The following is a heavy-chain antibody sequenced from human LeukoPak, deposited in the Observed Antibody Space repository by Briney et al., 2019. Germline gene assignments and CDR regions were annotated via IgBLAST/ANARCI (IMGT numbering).Heavy chain of an antibody. Sequence: QPGGSLRLSCAASGFTFSSYEMNWVRQAPGKGLEWVSYISSSGSTIYYADSVKGRFTISRGNAKNSLYLQMNSLRAEDTAVYYCARDTLGEGEDANYAVYYFDYWGQGTPVTVSS. CDR3: ARDTLGEGEDANYAVYYFDY. CDR1: GFTFSSYE. J-gene: IGHJ4*02. V-gene: IGHV3-48*03. D-gene: IGHD4/OR15-4a*01. CDR2: ISSSGSTI.